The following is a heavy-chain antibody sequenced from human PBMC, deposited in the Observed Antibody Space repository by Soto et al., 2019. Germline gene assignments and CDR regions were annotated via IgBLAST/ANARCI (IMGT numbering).Heavy chain of an antibody. D-gene: IGHD3-10*01. J-gene: IGHJ3*02. CDR3: ARSYYGSGRAAFDI. Sequence: QVQLQESGPGLVKPSQTLSLTCTVSGGSISRGGYYWSWIRQHPGKGLEWIGYIYYSGSPYYNPSLKSRVTISVDTSKNQVSLKLSSVAAADTAVYYCARSYYGSGRAAFDIWGQGTMVTVSS. CDR1: GGSISRGGYY. CDR2: IYYSGSP. V-gene: IGHV4-31*03.